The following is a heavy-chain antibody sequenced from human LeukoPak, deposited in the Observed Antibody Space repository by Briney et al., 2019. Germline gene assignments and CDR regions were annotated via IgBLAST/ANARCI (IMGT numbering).Heavy chain of an antibody. J-gene: IGHJ4*02. CDR2: IDPNSDNI. Sequence: ASVKVSCKASGYTFTGCFIHYVRQAPGQGLEWMGWIDPNSDNIRYSETFKDRVTMTRDTSTNTAYMELSWLRSDDTAVYYCARSAYNYGYVYFDHWGQGTLVIVSP. CDR1: GYTFTGCF. V-gene: IGHV1-2*02. D-gene: IGHD5-18*01. CDR3: ARSAYNYGYVYFDH.